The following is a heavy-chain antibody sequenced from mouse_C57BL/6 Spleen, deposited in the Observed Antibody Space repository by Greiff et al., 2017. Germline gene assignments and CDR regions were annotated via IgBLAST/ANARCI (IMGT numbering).Heavy chain of an antibody. V-gene: IGHV7-3*01. CDR2: IRNKANGYTT. CDR3: ARYYYSKAYAMDY. D-gene: IGHD1-1*01. Sequence: EVQGVESGGGLVQPGGSLSLSCAASGFTFTDYYMSWVRQPPGKALEWLGFIRNKANGYTTEYSASVKGRFTISRDNSQSILYLQMNALRAEDSATYYCARYYYSKAYAMDYWGQGTSVTVSS. CDR1: GFTFTDYY. J-gene: IGHJ4*01.